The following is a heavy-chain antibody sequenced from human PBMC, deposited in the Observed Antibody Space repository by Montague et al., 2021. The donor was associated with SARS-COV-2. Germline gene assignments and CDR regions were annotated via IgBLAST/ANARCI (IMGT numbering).Heavy chain of an antibody. J-gene: IGHJ5*02. CDR1: GGSISSYY. D-gene: IGHD2-2*01. Sequence: SETLSLTCTVAGGSISSYYWNWIRQPPGKGLEWIGYMSYGESTNXXPSLKSRDTISVDTSKNQLSLKVNSVTAADTAVYYCARRDGYCSSTRCPHWFDPWGQGTLVTVSS. CDR2: MSYGEST. CDR3: ARRDGYCSSTRCPHWFDP. V-gene: IGHV4-59*01.